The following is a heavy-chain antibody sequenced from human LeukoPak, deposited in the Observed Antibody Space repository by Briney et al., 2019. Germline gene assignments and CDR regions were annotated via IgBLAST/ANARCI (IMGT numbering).Heavy chain of an antibody. CDR2: IYYSGSA. CDR3: ARAYGARPYYHFDY. D-gene: IGHD4-17*01. V-gene: IGHV4-39*01. Sequence: PSETLSLTCSVSGGSISSNGYYWGWIRQPPGKGLEWIGAIYYSGSAYYNPSLKSRVTISVDTSKNQFSLKVTSVTAADTAVYYCARAYGARPYYHFDYWGQGTLVTVSS. J-gene: IGHJ4*02. CDR1: GGSISSNGYY.